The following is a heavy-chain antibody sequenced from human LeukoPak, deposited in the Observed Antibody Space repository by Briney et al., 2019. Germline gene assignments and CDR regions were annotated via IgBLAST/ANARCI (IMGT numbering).Heavy chain of an antibody. D-gene: IGHD2-2*01. Sequence: GGSLRLSCAASGFTFSNSGMHWVRQAPGKGLEWVAVIWYDGSNKYYAGSVKGRFTISRDSSKNTLYLQMNSLRAEDTAVYYCARDYQLLNDYWGQGTMVTVSS. V-gene: IGHV3-33*01. J-gene: IGHJ4*02. CDR3: ARDYQLLNDY. CDR1: GFTFSNSG. CDR2: IWYDGSNK.